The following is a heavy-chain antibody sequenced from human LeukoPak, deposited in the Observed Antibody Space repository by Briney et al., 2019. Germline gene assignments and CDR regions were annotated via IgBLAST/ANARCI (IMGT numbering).Heavy chain of an antibody. CDR1: GGSISSSPYY. D-gene: IGHD1-26*01. J-gene: IGHJ4*02. CDR3: ARDFLGAGTVGATIGY. V-gene: IGHV4-39*02. Sequence: SETLSLTCTVSGGSISSSPYYWGWVRQPPGKGLEWIGNIYYSGNTYYNPSLKTRVTISVDTSKNQFSLRLSSVTAADTAVYYCARDFLGAGTVGATIGYWGQGTLVTVSS. CDR2: IYYSGNT.